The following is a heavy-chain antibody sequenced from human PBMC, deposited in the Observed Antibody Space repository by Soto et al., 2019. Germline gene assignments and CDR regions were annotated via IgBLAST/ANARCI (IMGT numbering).Heavy chain of an antibody. J-gene: IGHJ6*02. Sequence: PGGSLRLSCAASGFTFSSYGMHWVRQAPGKGLEWVAVISYDGSNKYYADSVKGRFTISRDNSKNTLYLQMNSLRAEDTAVYYCAKRITHYYYYGMDVWGQGTTVTSP. V-gene: IGHV3-30*18. CDR3: AKRITHYYYYGMDV. D-gene: IGHD3-10*01. CDR1: GFTFSSYG. CDR2: ISYDGSNK.